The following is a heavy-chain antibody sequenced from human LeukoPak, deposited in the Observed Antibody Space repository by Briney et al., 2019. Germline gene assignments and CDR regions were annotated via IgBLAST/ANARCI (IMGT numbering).Heavy chain of an antibody. Sequence: GGSLRLSCAASGFTFSTYAMYWVRQAPGQGLEWVSGISGSGGSAYYADSVTGRFTISRDNSKNTLYLQMNSLRAEDTAVYYCAPIGPSYYYYMDVWGKGTTVTVSS. CDR1: GFTFSTYA. V-gene: IGHV3-23*01. CDR3: APIGPSYYYYMDV. CDR2: ISGSGGSA. J-gene: IGHJ6*03.